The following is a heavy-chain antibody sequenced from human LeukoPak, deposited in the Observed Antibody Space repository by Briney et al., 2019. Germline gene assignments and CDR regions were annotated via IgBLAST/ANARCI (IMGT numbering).Heavy chain of an antibody. V-gene: IGHV3-30-3*01. D-gene: IGHD2-2*02. CDR3: ARGWDRDCTSTSCYIAYN. CDR2: ISYDGSNK. CDR1: GFIFSNYV. Sequence: GGSLRLSCAASGFIFSNYVMHWVRQPPGKGLEWVAVISYDGSNKYYADSVKGRFTISRDNSKDTLYLQMNSLRAEDTAVYYCARGWDRDCTSTSCYIAYNWGQGTLVSVSS. J-gene: IGHJ4*02.